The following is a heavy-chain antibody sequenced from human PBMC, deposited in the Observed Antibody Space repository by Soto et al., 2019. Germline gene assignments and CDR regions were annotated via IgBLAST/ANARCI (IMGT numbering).Heavy chain of an antibody. D-gene: IGHD1-26*01. CDR1: GFTFSSYS. Sequence: EVQLVESGGGLVKPGGSLRLSCAASGFTFSSYSMNWVRQAPVKGLEWVSSLSSSSSYIYYADSVKGRFTISRDNAKNSLNLQMNSLSAEDTDVYSCAQAEGPSSGNYWGQGTLLTVSS. V-gene: IGHV3-21*01. CDR3: AQAEGPSSGNY. CDR2: LSSSSSYI. J-gene: IGHJ4*02.